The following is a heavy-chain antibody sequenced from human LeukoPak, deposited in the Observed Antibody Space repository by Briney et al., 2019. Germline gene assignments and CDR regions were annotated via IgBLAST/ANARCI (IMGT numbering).Heavy chain of an antibody. CDR3: ARGLLWFGEGPDY. CDR2: ISYDGSNK. D-gene: IGHD3-10*01. V-gene: IGHV3-30-3*01. J-gene: IGHJ4*02. CDR1: GFTFSTYA. Sequence: PGGSLRLSCAASGFTFSTYAMHWVRQAPGKGLEWVAVISYDGSNKYYADSVKGRFTISRDNSKNTLYLQMNSLRAEDTAVYYCARGLLWFGEGPDYWGQGTLVTVSS.